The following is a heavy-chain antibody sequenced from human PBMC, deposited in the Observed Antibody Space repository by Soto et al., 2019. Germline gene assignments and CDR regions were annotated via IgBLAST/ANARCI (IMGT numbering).Heavy chain of an antibody. CDR1: GDSFSTRSNY. V-gene: IGHV4-39*02. CDR2: IYYTGGT. CDR3: AREGPPSRAHNPPAYFQY. J-gene: IGHJ1*01. Sequence: PSETLSLTCTVSGDSFSTRSNYWAWIRQPPGKGLEWIGSIYYTGGTYYNPSLKSRVTLFLDTSKNQFSLNLNSVTAADTAVYHCAREGPPSRAHNPPAYFQYRGQGTPVTVAS.